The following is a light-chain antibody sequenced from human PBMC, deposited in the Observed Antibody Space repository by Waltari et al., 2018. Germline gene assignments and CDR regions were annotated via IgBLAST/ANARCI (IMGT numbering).Light chain of an antibody. Sequence: EIVLTQSPGNLSLSPGERATLSCRASQNIIKYLAWYQKKPGQAPRLLIFHTSIRAAGIPDRFSGCGSWTEFSLCISRLEPEDFAVYYCQHYVRLPATFGQGTKVEIK. CDR3: QHYVRLPAT. CDR2: HTS. V-gene: IGKV3-20*01. J-gene: IGKJ1*01. CDR1: QNIIKY.